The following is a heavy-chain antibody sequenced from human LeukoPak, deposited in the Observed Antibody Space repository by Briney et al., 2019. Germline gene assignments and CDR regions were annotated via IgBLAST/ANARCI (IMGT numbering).Heavy chain of an antibody. CDR2: FDPEDSET. CDR1: GYTLTELS. Sequence: ASVKVSCKVSGYTLTELSMHWVRQAPGKGLEWMGGFDPEDSETIYAQKFQGRVTLTEDTSTDTAYMELSSLRSEDTAVYYCATDLRVYGSGSHYNGYWGQGTLVTVSS. V-gene: IGHV1-24*01. CDR3: ATDLRVYGSGSHYNGY. J-gene: IGHJ4*02. D-gene: IGHD3-10*01.